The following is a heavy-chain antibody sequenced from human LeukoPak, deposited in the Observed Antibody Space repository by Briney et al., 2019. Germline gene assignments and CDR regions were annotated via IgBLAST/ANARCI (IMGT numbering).Heavy chain of an antibody. CDR2: IYSPGTT. D-gene: IGHD3-16*01. CDR3: TKGYYEPFDS. V-gene: IGHV4-59*02. J-gene: IGHJ4*02. Sequence: SETLSLTCSVSGASVSSLRWNWIRQSPGKGLEWIGNIYSPGTTKYNPSLKSRVTLSLDTSKNQFSLRLTSVTAADTAVYFCTKGYYEPFDSWGQGILVTVSS. CDR1: GASVSSLR.